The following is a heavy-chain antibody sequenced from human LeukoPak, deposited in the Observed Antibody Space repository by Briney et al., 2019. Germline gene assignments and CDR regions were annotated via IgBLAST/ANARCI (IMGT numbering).Heavy chain of an antibody. CDR1: GGTFSSYA. D-gene: IGHD2-2*01. Sequence: ASVKVSCKASGGTFSSYAISWVRQAPGQGLEWMGGIIPIFGTANYAQKFQGRVTITTDKSTSTAYMELSSLRSEDTAVYYCARQDVEDIVVVPAANSPYYYGMDVWGKGTTVTVPS. CDR2: IIPIFGTA. CDR3: ARQDVEDIVVVPAANSPYYYGMDV. J-gene: IGHJ6*04. V-gene: IGHV1-69*05.